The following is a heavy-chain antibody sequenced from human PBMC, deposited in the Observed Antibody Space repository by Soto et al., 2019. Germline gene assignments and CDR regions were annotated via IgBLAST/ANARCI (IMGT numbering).Heavy chain of an antibody. CDR3: AKDMVTMVRGVIDYYGMDV. V-gene: IGHV3-23*01. Sequence: PGGSLRLSCAASGFTFSSYAMSWVRQAPGKGLEWVSAISGSGGSTYYADSVKGRFTISRDNSKNMLYLQMNSLRAEDTAVYYCAKDMVTMVRGVIDYYGMDVWGQGTTVTVSS. CDR1: GFTFSSYA. J-gene: IGHJ6*02. D-gene: IGHD3-10*01. CDR2: ISGSGGST.